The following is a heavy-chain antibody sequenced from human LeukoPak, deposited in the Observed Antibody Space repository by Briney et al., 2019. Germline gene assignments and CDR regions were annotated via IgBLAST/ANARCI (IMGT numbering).Heavy chain of an antibody. V-gene: IGHV3-21*04. CDR2: ISSSSSYI. CDR1: GFTFSSYS. Sequence: GGSLRLSCAASGFTFSSYSMNWVRQAPGKGLEWVSSISSSSSYIYYADSVKGRFTFSRDNSKNTLYLQMNSLRAGDTAVYYCAKEGRDVKNARYGMDVWGQGTTVTVSS. D-gene: IGHD5-24*01. J-gene: IGHJ6*02. CDR3: AKEGRDVKNARYGMDV.